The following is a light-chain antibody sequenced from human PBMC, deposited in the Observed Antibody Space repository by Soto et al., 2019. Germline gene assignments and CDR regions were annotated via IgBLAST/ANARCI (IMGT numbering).Light chain of an antibody. CDR2: GAS. J-gene: IGKJ1*01. CDR3: QQYKSWPTRT. CDR1: QSVSNN. V-gene: IGKV3-15*01. Sequence: EIVLTQSPGTLSLSPGERATLSCRASQSVSNNYLAWYQQKPGQAPRLLIYGASTRATGIPARFSGSGSGTEFTLTISSLQSEDFAVYYCQQYKSWPTRTFGQGTKVDNK.